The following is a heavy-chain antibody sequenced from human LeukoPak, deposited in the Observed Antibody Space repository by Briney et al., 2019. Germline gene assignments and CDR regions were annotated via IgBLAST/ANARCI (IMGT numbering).Heavy chain of an antibody. CDR2: MIPIFGTA. J-gene: IGHJ6*04. Sequence: ASVKVSCKASGGTFSSYAISWVRQAPGQGLEWMGRMIPIFGTANYAQKFQGRVTITADESTSTAYMELSSLRSEDTAVYYCARAYGSGSYYVAKYYYYGMDVWGKGTTVTVSS. CDR1: GGTFSSYA. V-gene: IGHV1-69*13. CDR3: ARAYGSGSYYVAKYYYYGMDV. D-gene: IGHD3-10*01.